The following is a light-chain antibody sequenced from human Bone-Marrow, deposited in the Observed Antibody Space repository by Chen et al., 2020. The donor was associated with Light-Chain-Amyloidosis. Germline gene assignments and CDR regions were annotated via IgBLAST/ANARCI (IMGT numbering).Light chain of an antibody. V-gene: IGLV3-21*02. CDR1: NIGSTS. J-gene: IGLJ3*02. CDR2: DDS. Sequence: SYVLTQPSSVSVAPGQTATIACGGNNIGSTSVNWYQQTPGQAPLLVVYDDSDRPSGIPERCAGGNAGNTATLTIGRVEAGDEDDYYCQVWDRGSDRPVFGGGTKLTVL. CDR3: QVWDRGSDRPV.